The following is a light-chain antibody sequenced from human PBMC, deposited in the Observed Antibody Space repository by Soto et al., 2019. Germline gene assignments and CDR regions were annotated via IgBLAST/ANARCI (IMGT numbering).Light chain of an antibody. CDR3: QQYNNWPPYT. J-gene: IGKJ2*01. CDR2: GAS. CDR1: QIVSDN. V-gene: IGKV3-15*01. Sequence: EMVMTQFPATLSVSPGYRATLSCRVSQIVSDNLAWYQQKPGQAPRLLIYGASTRATGIPARFSGSGSGTEFTLTISSLQSEDFAVYYCQQYNNWPPYTFGQGTKVDIK.